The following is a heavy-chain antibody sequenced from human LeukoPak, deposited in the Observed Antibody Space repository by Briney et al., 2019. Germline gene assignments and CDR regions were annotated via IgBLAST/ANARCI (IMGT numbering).Heavy chain of an antibody. CDR2: IYYSGST. V-gene: IGHV4-39*07. CDR3: ARDVPTYGDYVGYFDL. J-gene: IGHJ2*01. D-gene: IGHD4-17*01. CDR1: GGSISSSSYY. Sequence: PSETLSLTCTVSGGSISSSSYYWGWIRQPPGKGLEWIGSIYYSGSTYYNPSLKSRVTISVDTSKNQFSLKLSSVTAADTAVYYCARDVPTYGDYVGYFDLWGRGTLVTVSS.